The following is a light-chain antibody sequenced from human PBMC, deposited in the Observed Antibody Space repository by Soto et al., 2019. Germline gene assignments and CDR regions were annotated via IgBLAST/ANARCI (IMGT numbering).Light chain of an antibody. CDR3: QQYNDWPPKYT. CDR1: QSISSN. Sequence: EIVMTQSPATLSVSPGERATLSCRASQSISSNLAWYQQKPGQAPRLLIYDASTRGTGVPARFSGSGSGTEFTLTISSLQSEDSAVYYCQQYNDWPPKYTFGQGTKLEIK. CDR2: DAS. J-gene: IGKJ2*01. V-gene: IGKV3-15*01.